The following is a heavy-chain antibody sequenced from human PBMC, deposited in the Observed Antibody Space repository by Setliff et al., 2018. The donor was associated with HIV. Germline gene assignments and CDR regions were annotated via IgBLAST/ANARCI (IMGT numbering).Heavy chain of an antibody. Sequence: GASVKVSCKASGYTFANYDINWVRQATGQGPEWMGWMNPNSGNTGYAQKFQGRVTMTRNTSISTAYMELSSLRSEDTAVYYCARGQGASGTTLYYWGQGTLVTVSS. V-gene: IGHV1-8*02. CDR1: GYTFANYD. CDR2: MNPNSGNT. J-gene: IGHJ4*02. CDR3: ARGQGASGTTLYY. D-gene: IGHD3-10*01.